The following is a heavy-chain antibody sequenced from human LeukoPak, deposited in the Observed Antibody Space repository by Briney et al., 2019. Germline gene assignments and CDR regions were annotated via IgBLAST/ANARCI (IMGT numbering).Heavy chain of an antibody. Sequence: GESLKISCKGSGYSFTSYWIDWVRQRPGKGLEWMGIIYPGDSDTRYSPSFQGQVTISPDKSISTPYLQWSSLKASDTAMYYCARHRDPYGSGSHWGQGTLVTVSS. CDR3: ARHRDPYGSGSH. CDR1: GYSFTSYW. J-gene: IGHJ4*02. V-gene: IGHV5-51*01. D-gene: IGHD3-10*01. CDR2: IYPGDSDT.